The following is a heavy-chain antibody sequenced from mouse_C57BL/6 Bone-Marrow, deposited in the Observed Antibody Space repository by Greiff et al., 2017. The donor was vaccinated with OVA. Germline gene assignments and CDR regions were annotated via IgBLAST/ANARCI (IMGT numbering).Heavy chain of an antibody. CDR1: GFNIKDDY. Sequence: EVQLQQSGAELVRPGASVKLSCTASGFNIKDDYMHWVKQRPEQGLEWIGWIDPENGDTEYASKFQGKATITADTSSNTAYLQLSSLTSEHTAVYYCTTDGYFFAYWGQGTLVTVSA. J-gene: IGHJ3*01. CDR3: TTDGYFFAY. V-gene: IGHV14-4*01. D-gene: IGHD2-3*01. CDR2: IDPENGDT.